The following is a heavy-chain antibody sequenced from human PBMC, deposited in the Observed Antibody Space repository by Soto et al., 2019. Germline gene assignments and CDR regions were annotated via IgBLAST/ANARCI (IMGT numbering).Heavy chain of an antibody. Sequence: GGSLRHPWAASCCTFRDVWVHRVIQAPGKGLEWVGRIKSKTDGGTTDYAAPVKGRFTISRDDSKNTLYLQMNSLKTEDTAVYYCTTRARGYYDSSGYYRPHYYYYGMDVWGQGTTVTV. CDR1: CCTFRDVW. CDR2: IKSKTDGGTT. J-gene: IGHJ6*02. V-gene: IGHV3-15*07. CDR3: TTRARGYYDSSGYYRPHYYYYGMDV. D-gene: IGHD3-22*01.